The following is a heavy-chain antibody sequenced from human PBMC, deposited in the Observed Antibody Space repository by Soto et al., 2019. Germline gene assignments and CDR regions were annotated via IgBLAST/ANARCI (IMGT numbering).Heavy chain of an antibody. D-gene: IGHD2-2*02. J-gene: IGHJ5*02. V-gene: IGHV4-59*01. Sequence: PSETLSLTCSVSGGSITSYYWSWIRQPPGKGLEWIGYIYYSQSTNYNPSLKSRVTISGDTSKNQFSLKLSSVTAADTAVYYCAREIPDSDIHWFDPWGQGTLVTVS. CDR1: GGSITSYY. CDR2: IYYSQST. CDR3: AREIPDSDIHWFDP.